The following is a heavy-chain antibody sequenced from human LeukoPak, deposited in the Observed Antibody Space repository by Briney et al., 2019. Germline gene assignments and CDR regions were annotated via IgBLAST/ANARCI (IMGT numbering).Heavy chain of an antibody. CDR1: GGTLSTYE. J-gene: IGHJ4*01. V-gene: IGHV3-48*03. D-gene: IGHD5-24*01. CDR3: ATRLPFTGYKN. CDR2: MSRTADRI. Sequence: GRSLRLSCTIFGGTLSTYEFNWVRQAPGKRPEWISYMSRTADRIDHADSVKGRFTMSRDNAKNSVYLQMNSLRVDDTAIYYCATRLPFTGYKNWGQGTLVTVSP.